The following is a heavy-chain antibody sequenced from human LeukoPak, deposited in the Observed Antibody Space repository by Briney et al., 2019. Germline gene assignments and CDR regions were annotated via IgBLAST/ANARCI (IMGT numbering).Heavy chain of an antibody. CDR3: AASGSNGYYYYMDV. J-gene: IGHJ6*03. CDR2: IYYSGST. Sequence: NPSETLSLTCTASGGSISSYYWSWIRQPPGKGLEWIGYIYYSGSTNYNPSLKSRVTISVDTSKNQFSLKLSSVTAADTAVYYCAASGSNGYYYYMDVWGKGATVTISS. D-gene: IGHD3-10*01. CDR1: GGSISSYY. V-gene: IGHV4-59*01.